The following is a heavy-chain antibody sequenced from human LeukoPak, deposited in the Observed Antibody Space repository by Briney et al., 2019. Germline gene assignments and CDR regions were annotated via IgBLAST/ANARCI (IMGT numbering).Heavy chain of an antibody. CDR1: GGSISSYY. V-gene: IGHV4-59*08. CDR2: IYYSGST. D-gene: IGHD3-10*01. CDR3: ASVITMVRGVQFDY. J-gene: IGHJ4*02. Sequence: SETLSLTCTVSGGSISSYYWSWIRQPPGKGLEWIGYIYYSGSTNYNPSLKSRVTISVDTSKNQFSLKLSSVTAADTAVYYCASVITMVRGVQFDYWGQGTMVTVSS.